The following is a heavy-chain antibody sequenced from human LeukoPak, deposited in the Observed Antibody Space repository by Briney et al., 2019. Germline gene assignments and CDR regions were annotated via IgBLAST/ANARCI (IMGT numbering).Heavy chain of an antibody. V-gene: IGHV1-8*01. J-gene: IGHJ3*02. D-gene: IGHD4-23*01. CDR3: ARWGAGTVVTHDAFDI. Sequence: ASVKVSCKASGYTFTSYDINWVRQATGQGLEWMGWMNPNSGNTGYAQKFQGRVTMTRNTSISTAYMELSSLRSEDTAVYYCARWGAGTVVTHDAFDIWGQGTMVTVSS. CDR1: GYTFTSYD. CDR2: MNPNSGNT.